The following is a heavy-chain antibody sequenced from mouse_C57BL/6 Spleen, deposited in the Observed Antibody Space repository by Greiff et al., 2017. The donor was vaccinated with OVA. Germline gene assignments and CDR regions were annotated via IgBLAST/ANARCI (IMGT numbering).Heavy chain of an antibody. CDR2: SYPGNGST. CDR3: ARSITGYYAMDY. CDR1: GYTFTSYW. Sequence: QVQLQQPGAELVKPGASVKMSCKASGYTFTSYWITWVKQRPGQGLEWIGDSYPGNGSTNYNEKFKSKATLTVDTSSSTAYMQLSSLTSEDSAVYYCARSITGYYAMDYWGQGTSVTVSS. V-gene: IGHV1-55*01. J-gene: IGHJ4*01. D-gene: IGHD4-1*01.